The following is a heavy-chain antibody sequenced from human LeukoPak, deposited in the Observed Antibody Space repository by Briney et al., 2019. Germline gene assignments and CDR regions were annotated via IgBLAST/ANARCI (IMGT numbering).Heavy chain of an antibody. CDR3: ARGGYDFWSGYDSYYYYYMDV. D-gene: IGHD3-3*01. CDR2: INHSGST. V-gene: IGHV4-34*01. Sequence: SETLSLTCAVYGGSFSGYYWSWIRQPPGKGLEWIGEINHSGSTNYNPSLKSRVTISVDTSKNQFSLKLSSVTAADTAVYYCARGGYDFWSGYDSYYYYYMDVWGKGTTVTVSS. J-gene: IGHJ6*03. CDR1: GGSFSGYY.